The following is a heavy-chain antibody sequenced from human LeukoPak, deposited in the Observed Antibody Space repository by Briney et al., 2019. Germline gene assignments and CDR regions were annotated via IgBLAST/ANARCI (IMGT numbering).Heavy chain of an antibody. CDR3: VGIVITEPRVER. V-gene: IGHV4-61*02. CDR2: IYSSGNT. CDR1: GDSIDNPTSY. D-gene: IGHD3-22*01. Sequence: SQTLSLTCAVSGDSIDNPTSYSSWLRQPAGKGLEWIGRIYSSGNTNYSPTLQSRLTISVDSSKNQISLNLNSVAAADTAVYFCVGIVITEPRVERWGQGTLVSVSS. J-gene: IGHJ1*01.